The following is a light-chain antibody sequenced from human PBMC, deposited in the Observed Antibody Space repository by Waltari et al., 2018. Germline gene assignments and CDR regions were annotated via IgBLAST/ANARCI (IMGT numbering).Light chain of an antibody. Sequence: SYELTQPPSVSVSPGQAARITCSGDALPKKYAYWYQKKSGQAPVLVTYEDSKRPPGIPERFSGSSSGTTATLTLSGAQVEDEGDYYCYSTDSSDTHRVFGGGTKLTVL. CDR2: EDS. V-gene: IGLV3-10*01. CDR1: ALPKKY. J-gene: IGLJ3*02. CDR3: YSTDSSDTHRV.